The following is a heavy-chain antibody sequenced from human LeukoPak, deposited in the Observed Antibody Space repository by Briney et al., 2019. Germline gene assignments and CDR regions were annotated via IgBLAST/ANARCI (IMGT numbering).Heavy chain of an antibody. CDR3: ARVWIEYGVGSRTFDY. CDR1: GYTFTGYY. J-gene: IGHJ4*02. CDR2: INPNSGGT. D-gene: IGHD3-10*01. V-gene: IGHV1-2*02. Sequence: ASVKVSCKASGYTFTGYYMHWVRQAPEQGLEWMGWINPNSGGTNYAQKFQGRVTMTRDTSRSTANMELSSLRSDDTAVYYCARVWIEYGVGSRTFDYWGQGTLVTVSS.